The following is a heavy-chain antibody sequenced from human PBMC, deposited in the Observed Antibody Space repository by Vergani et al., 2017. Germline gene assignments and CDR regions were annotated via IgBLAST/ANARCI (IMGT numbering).Heavy chain of an antibody. Sequence: QVQLQQWGAGLLKPSETLSLTCAVYGGSFSGYYWNWIRQPPGKGLEWIGEINDSGGTNYNPSLKSRVTISLDTSKNQFSLKLTSVTAADTALYWCARALVGGTPDNWCQGTLVTVSS. CDR3: ARALVGGTPDN. CDR2: INDSGGT. D-gene: IGHD1-26*01. J-gene: IGHJ4*02. CDR1: GGSFSGYY. V-gene: IGHV4-34*01.